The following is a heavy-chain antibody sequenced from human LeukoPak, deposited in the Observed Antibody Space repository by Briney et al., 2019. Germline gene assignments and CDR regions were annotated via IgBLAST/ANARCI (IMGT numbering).Heavy chain of an antibody. CDR2: IYGGGNI. J-gene: IGHJ5*02. V-gene: IGHV3-53*01. D-gene: IGHD2-8*01. CDR3: VRGQTNLDNWFDP. Sequence: GGSLRLSCAASGFTVSSNYMNWVRQAPGKGLEWVSVIYGGGNIYYADSVKGRFTISRDNAKNSLSLQMTSLRVDDSAVYYCVRGQTNLDNWFDPWGQGTLVIVSS. CDR1: GFTVSSNY.